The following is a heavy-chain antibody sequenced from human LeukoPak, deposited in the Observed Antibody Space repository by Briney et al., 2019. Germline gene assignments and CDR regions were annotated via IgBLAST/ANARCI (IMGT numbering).Heavy chain of an antibody. V-gene: IGHV3-23*01. CDR2: IAGSGGNT. Sequence: PGGSLRLSCAVSGFTFSDYGMSWVRQAPGKGLEWVSTIAGSGGNTNYADSVKGRFTISRDNSKNTLSLTMNSLRADDTAVYYCVKGRLFGDYIFDFWGQGTLVTVSS. J-gene: IGHJ4*02. CDR1: GFTFSDYG. CDR3: VKGRLFGDYIFDF. D-gene: IGHD4-17*01.